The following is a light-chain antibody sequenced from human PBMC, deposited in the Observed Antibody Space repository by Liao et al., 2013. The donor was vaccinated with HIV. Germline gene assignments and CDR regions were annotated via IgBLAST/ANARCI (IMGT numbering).Light chain of an antibody. CDR2: RDS. V-gene: IGLV3-9*01. Sequence: SYELTQPLSVSVALGQTARITCGGNNIGNNNVHWYQQKPGQAPVLVIYRDSNRPSGIPERFSGSNSGNTATLTISRAQAGDEADYYCQVWDSSTGVFGGGTKLTVL. CDR1: NIGNNN. J-gene: IGLJ3*02. CDR3: QVWDSSTGV.